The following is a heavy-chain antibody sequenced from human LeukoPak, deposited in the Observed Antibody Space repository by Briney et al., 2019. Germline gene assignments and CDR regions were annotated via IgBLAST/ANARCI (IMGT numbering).Heavy chain of an antibody. CDR1: GGSISGSSYY. CDR2: IYYSGST. Sequence: NPSETLSLTCTVSGGSISGSSYYWGWIRQPPGKGLEWIGSIYYSGSTYYNPSLKSRVTISVDTSKNQFSLKLSSVTAADTAVYYCARHPAGSSVSPHPLDYWGQGTLVTVSS. J-gene: IGHJ4*02. CDR3: ARHPAGSSVSPHPLDY. D-gene: IGHD6-25*01. V-gene: IGHV4-39*01.